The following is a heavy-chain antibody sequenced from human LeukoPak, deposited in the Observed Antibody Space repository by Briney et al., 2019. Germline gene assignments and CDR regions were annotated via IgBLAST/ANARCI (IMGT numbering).Heavy chain of an antibody. CDR1: EFTFSTYW. V-gene: IGHV3-7*01. Sequence: GGSLRLXCVASEFTFSTYWMTWVRQAPGKGLEWVANINQDGSEKNYVDSVKGRFTVSRDNAKNSLYLQMNSLRAEDTAVYYCARDPLYCSSTSCYDYWGQRTLVTVSS. CDR2: INQDGSEK. CDR3: ARDPLYCSSTSCYDY. J-gene: IGHJ4*02. D-gene: IGHD2-2*01.